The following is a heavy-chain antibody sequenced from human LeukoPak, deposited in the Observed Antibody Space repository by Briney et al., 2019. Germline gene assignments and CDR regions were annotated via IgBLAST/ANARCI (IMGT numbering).Heavy chain of an antibody. J-gene: IGHJ4*02. CDR2: IKSKTDGGTT. CDR3: TTDPAGGERYFDWSRGSLSDY. CDR1: GFTFSNAW. V-gene: IGHV3-15*01. D-gene: IGHD3-9*01. Sequence: GGSLRLSCAASGFTFSNAWMSWVRQAPGKGLEWVGRIKSKTDGGTTDYAAPVKGRFTISRDDSKNTLYLQMNSLKTEDTAVYYCTTDPAGGERYFDWSRGSLSDYWGQGTLVTVSS.